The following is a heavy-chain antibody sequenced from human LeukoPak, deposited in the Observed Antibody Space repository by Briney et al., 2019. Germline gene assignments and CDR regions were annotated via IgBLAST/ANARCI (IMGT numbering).Heavy chain of an antibody. Sequence: PGGSLRLSCAASGIIFSSYTMNWVRQAPGKGLEWVSSITSSSSDIYYADSVKGRFTISRDNAKNSLYLQMNNLRAEDAALYYCARGRGAAAGQTFDYWGEGTLVTVSS. CDR3: ARGRGAAAGQTFDY. CDR2: ITSSSSDI. CDR1: GIIFSSYT. D-gene: IGHD6-13*01. J-gene: IGHJ4*02. V-gene: IGHV3-21*01.